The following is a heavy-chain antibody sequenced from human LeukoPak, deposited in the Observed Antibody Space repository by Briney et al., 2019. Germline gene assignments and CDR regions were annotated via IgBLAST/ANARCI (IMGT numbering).Heavy chain of an antibody. CDR2: IYYSGRT. CDR1: GGSISSSSYY. D-gene: IGHD6-19*01. CDR3: ASLGNSSGWYHGFGYFDY. J-gene: IGHJ4*02. Sequence: PSETLSLTCTVSGGSISSSSYYWGWIRQPPGRGLEWIGCIYYSGRTYYNPSLKSRVTISVDTSKNQFSLKLSSVTAADTAVYYCASLGNSSGWYHGFGYFDYWGQGTLVTVSS. V-gene: IGHV4-39*07.